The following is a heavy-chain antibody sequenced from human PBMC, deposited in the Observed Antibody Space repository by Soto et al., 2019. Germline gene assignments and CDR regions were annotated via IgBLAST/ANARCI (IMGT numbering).Heavy chain of an antibody. CDR2: IYYSGST. Sequence: QVQLQESGPGLVKPSQTLSLTCTVSGGSISSGGYYWSWIRQHPGKGLEWIGYIYYSGSTYYNPSLTSRVTIPVDTSNNQFSLKLSSVTAADTAVYYCARDQGGLPSSSGIYSRWFAPWGQGTLVIVSS. D-gene: IGHD6-13*01. CDR3: ARDQGGLPSSSGIYSRWFAP. CDR1: GGSISSGGYY. J-gene: IGHJ5*02. V-gene: IGHV4-31*03.